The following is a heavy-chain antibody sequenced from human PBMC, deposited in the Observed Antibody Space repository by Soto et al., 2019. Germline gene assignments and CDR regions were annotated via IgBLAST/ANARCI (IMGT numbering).Heavy chain of an antibody. CDR2: ISVSGGST. J-gene: IGHJ4*02. D-gene: IGHD6-19*01. CDR1: GFTVSSYA. Sequence: PXGSLGLSCAASGFTVSSYAMSWVRQAPGKGLEWVSAISVSGGSTYYADSVKGRFTISRDNYKNTLYLQMNSLRAEDTAVYYCAKLPVAGIDDWDQGTLVTLSS. V-gene: IGHV3-23*01. CDR3: AKLPVAGIDD.